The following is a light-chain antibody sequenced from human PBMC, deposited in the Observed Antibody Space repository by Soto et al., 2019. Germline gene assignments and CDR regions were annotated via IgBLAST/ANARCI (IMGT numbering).Light chain of an antibody. CDR1: QSVGTR. Sequence: EIVMTQSPDTLSVSPGERATLSCRAAQSVGTRLAWYQHKTGQAPRLLISGASSRATGIPDRFPGSGSETSFTLTISRLEPEDFALYYCQHYQSGHPITFGQGTRLEIK. J-gene: IGKJ5*01. CDR3: QHYQSGHPIT. CDR2: GAS. V-gene: IGKV3-20*01.